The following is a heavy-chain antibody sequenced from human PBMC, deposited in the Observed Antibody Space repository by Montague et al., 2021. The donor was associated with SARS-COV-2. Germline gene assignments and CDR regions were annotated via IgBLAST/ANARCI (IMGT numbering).Heavy chain of an antibody. D-gene: IGHD3-10*01. CDR1: GFTFRSYW. CDR2: IKHDGTST. Sequence: SLRLSCPASGFTFRSYWMHWVRQVPGRGLVWVSRIKHDGTSTNYAASVKGRFTISRDNAKNTLSLQMNNLRAEDTAVYYCVRPLWFGDSDYYFESWGQGSLVTVSS. J-gene: IGHJ4*02. CDR3: VRPLWFGDSDYYFES. V-gene: IGHV3-74*01.